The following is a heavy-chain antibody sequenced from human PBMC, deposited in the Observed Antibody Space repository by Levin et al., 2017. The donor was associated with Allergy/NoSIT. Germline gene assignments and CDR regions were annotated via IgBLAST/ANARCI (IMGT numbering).Heavy chain of an antibody. J-gene: IGHJ3*02. CDR2: IWYDGSNK. D-gene: IGHD3-3*01. Sequence: GGSLRLSCAASGFTFSSYGMHWVRQAPGKGLEWVAVIWYDGSNKYYADSVKGRFTISRDNSKNTLYLQMNSLRAEDTAVYYCARLSSWYYDFWSHSSDAFDIWGQGTMVTVSS. V-gene: IGHV3-33*01. CDR1: GFTFSSYG. CDR3: ARLSSWYYDFWSHSSDAFDI.